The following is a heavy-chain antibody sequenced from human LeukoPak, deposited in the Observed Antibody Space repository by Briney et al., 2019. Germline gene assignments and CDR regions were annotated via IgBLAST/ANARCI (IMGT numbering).Heavy chain of an antibody. V-gene: IGHV3-74*01. CDR1: GFTFTTYG. D-gene: IGHD6-6*01. CDR2: IMSDGRST. Sequence: GGSLRLSCAASGFTFTTYGMHWVRQAPGKGLVWVSRIMSDGRSTYADSVKGRFTISRDTAKNTLYLQMNSLGAEDTAVYYCTRGARNAFDIWGQGTMVTVSS. J-gene: IGHJ3*02. CDR3: TRGARNAFDI.